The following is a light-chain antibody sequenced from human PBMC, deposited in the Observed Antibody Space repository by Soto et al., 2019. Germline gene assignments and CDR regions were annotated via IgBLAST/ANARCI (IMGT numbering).Light chain of an antibody. V-gene: IGLV1-47*01. Sequence: QSVLTQPPSASGTPGQRVTISCSGSSSNIGSNYVYWYQQLPGTAPKLLIYRNNQRPSGVPDRFSGSKSGTSASLAISGLRSEDEADYYCAAGDDRRSAHVVGTGTKLAVL. J-gene: IGLJ1*01. CDR1: SSNIGSNY. CDR2: RNN. CDR3: AAGDDRRSAHV.